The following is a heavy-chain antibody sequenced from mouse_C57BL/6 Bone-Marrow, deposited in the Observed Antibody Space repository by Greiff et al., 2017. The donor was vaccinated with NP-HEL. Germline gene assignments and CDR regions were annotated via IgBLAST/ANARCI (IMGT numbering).Heavy chain of an antibody. Sequence: VQLKQSGGDLVKPGGFLKLSCAASGFTFSSYGMSWVRQTPDKRLEWVATISSGGSYTYYPDSVKGRFTISRDNAKNTLYLQMSSLKSEDTAMYYCARHYYGSSYGSYAMDYWGQGTSVTVSS. J-gene: IGHJ4*01. V-gene: IGHV5-6*01. CDR1: GFTFSSYG. D-gene: IGHD1-1*01. CDR3: ARHYYGSSYGSYAMDY. CDR2: ISSGGSYT.